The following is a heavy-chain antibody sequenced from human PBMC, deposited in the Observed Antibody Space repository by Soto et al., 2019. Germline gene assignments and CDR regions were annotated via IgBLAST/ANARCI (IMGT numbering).Heavy chain of an antibody. V-gene: IGHV3-64D*09. Sequence: GGSLRLSCSASGFTFSSYAMHWVRQAPGKGLEYVSAISRNGGITYYADSVKGRFTISRDNSKNTLSLQMSSLRAEDTFVYYWVKDFARQYGYFDYWGQGTLVTVSS. CDR1: GFTFSSYA. D-gene: IGHD3-10*01. CDR2: ISRNGGIT. CDR3: VKDFARQYGYFDY. J-gene: IGHJ4*02.